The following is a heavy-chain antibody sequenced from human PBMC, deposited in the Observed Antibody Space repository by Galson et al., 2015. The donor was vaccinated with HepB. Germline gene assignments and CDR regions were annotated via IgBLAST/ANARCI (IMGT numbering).Heavy chain of an antibody. Sequence: SVKVSCKASGYSFSRYGIQWVRQAPGQRLEWMGWINAGNGYTENSQTFQGRVAITRDTSASTVYLEVNSLRSQDTAVYYCARSGIPPFYYHMDVWGSGTTVIVSS. CDR1: GYSFSRYG. J-gene: IGHJ6*03. CDR2: INAGNGYT. V-gene: IGHV1-3*01. CDR3: ARSGIPPFYYHMDV.